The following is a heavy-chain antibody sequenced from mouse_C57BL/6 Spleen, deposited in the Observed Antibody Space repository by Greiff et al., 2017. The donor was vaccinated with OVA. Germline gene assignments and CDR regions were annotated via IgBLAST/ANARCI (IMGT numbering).Heavy chain of an antibody. J-gene: IGHJ2*01. V-gene: IGHV5-4*01. D-gene: IGHD1-1*01. CDR2: ISDGGSYT. CDR1: GFTFSSYA. CDR3: AREGYGSSDYCDY. Sequence: EVQLVESGGGLVKPGGSLKLSCAASGFTFSSYAMSWVRQTPEKRLEWVATISDGGSYTYYPDNVKGRFTISRDNAKNNLYLQMSHLKSEDTAMYYCAREGYGSSDYCDYWGQGTTLTVSS.